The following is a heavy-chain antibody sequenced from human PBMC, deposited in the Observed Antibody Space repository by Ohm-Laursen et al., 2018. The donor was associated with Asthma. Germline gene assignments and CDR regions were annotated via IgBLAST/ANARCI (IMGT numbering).Heavy chain of an antibody. Sequence: SLRLSCAASGFTFSSFAVHWVRQAPGKGLEWVAVIWHDGSNKYYADSVKGRFTISRDNSKNTLYLQMNSLRAEDTAVYYCARDGAESSIAARNFDYWGQGTLVTVSS. V-gene: IGHV3-33*01. CDR2: IWHDGSNK. CDR1: GFTFSSFA. CDR3: ARDGAESSIAARNFDY. J-gene: IGHJ4*02. D-gene: IGHD6-6*01.